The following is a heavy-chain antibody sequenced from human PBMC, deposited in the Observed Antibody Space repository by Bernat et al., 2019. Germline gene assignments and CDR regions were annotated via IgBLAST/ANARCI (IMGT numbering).Heavy chain of an antibody. J-gene: IGHJ4*02. CDR3: AREGGGYNYLYYFDY. D-gene: IGHD5-24*01. CDR2: ISSNGGST. CDR1: GFTFSSYA. V-gene: IGHV3-64*01. Sequence: EVQLVESGGGLVQPGGSLRLSCAASGFTFSSYAMHWDRQAPGKGLEYVSAISSNGGSTYYANSVKGRFTISRDNSKNTLYLQMGSLRAEDMAVYYCAREGGGYNYLYYFDYWGQGTLVTVSS.